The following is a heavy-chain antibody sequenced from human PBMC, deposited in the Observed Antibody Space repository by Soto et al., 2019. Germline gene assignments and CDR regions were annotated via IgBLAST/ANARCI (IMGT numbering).Heavy chain of an antibody. CDR1: GYTFTSYA. V-gene: IGHV1-3*01. CDR2: INAGNGNT. Sequence: ASVKVSCKASGYTFTSYAMHWVRQAPGQRLEWMGWINAGNGNTKYSQKFQGRVTITRDTSASTAYMELSSLRSDDTAVYYCARDRGVAPPVAGNPHYYSYMDFWGKGTTVTVSS. D-gene: IGHD6-19*01. J-gene: IGHJ6*03. CDR3: ARDRGVAPPVAGNPHYYSYMDF.